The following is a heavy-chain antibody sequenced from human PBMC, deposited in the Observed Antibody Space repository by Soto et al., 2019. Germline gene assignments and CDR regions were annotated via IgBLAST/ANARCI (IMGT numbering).Heavy chain of an antibody. D-gene: IGHD3-22*01. V-gene: IGHV5-51*01. J-gene: IGHJ4*02. CDR1: GYTFTSYW. CDR3: ASQGYHYDTYSFGY. CDR2: IYPSNSET. Sequence: GESLKISCKASGYTFTSYWIGWVRQMPGKGLEWMRIIYPSNSETRFSPSFQGQVTLSADKSIFTAYLQWSSLKASDTAMYYCASQGYHYDTYSFGYCGQGTLVTFST.